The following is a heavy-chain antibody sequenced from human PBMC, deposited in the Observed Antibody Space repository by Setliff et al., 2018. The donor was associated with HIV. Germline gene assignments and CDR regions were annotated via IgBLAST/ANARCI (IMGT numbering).Heavy chain of an antibody. V-gene: IGHV4-39*02. J-gene: IGHJ4*02. CDR1: GDSISSSSYS. Sequence: PSETLSLTCSVSGDSISSSSYSWAWIRQPPGKGLEWMGTIFYSENTYYNPSLKSRITMSVDTSKNQFSLRLSSVTAADTAVYYCARVPLSSPSRPGGYFDYWGQGTLVTVSS. CDR3: ARVPLSSPSRPGGYFDY. CDR2: IFYSENT. D-gene: IGHD3-16*01.